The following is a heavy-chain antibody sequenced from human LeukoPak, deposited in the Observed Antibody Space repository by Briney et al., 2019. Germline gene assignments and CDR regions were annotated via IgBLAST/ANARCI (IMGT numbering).Heavy chain of an antibody. V-gene: IGHV1-58*01. CDR3: AVGVYSGSYVYNEN. Sequence: ASVKVSCKASGFTFTSSAVQWVRQARGQRLEWIGWIVVGSGNTNYAQKFQERVTITMDMSTSTAYMELSSLRSEDTAVYYCAVGVYSGSYVYNENWGQGTLVTVSS. D-gene: IGHD1-26*01. CDR2: IVVGSGNT. J-gene: IGHJ4*02. CDR1: GFTFTSSA.